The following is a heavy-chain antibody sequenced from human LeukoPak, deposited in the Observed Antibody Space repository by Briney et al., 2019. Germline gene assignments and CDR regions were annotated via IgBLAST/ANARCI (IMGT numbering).Heavy chain of an antibody. Sequence: ASVKVSCKASGYTFTDYYINWVRQAPAQGIEWMGWINPNSGGTNYAQNFQGRVTMTRDTSITTAYMELSRLRSDDTAVYYCARVSWGGYFHFWGQGTLVTVSS. J-gene: IGHJ4*02. D-gene: IGHD3-16*01. CDR3: ARVSWGGYFHF. CDR2: INPNSGGT. V-gene: IGHV1-2*02. CDR1: GYTFTDYY.